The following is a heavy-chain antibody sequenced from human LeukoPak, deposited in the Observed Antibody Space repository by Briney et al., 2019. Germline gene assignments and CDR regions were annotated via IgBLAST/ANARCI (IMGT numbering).Heavy chain of an antibody. J-gene: IGHJ4*02. CDR1: GGSISSSSYY. D-gene: IGHD1-26*01. CDR3: ARRVGATPFDY. V-gene: IGHV4-39*01. CDR2: IYYSGST. Sequence: SETLSLTCTVSGGSISSSSYYWGWIRQPPGKGLEWIGSIYYSGSTYYNPSLKSRVTISVDTSKNQFSLKLGSVTAADTAVYYCARRVGATPFDYWGQGTLVTVSS.